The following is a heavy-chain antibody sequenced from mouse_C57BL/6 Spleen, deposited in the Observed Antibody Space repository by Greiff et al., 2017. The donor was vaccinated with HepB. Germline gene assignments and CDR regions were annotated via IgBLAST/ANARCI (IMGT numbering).Heavy chain of an antibody. CDR3: ARSKGYYGTFSY. Sequence: QVQLQQSGAELVRPGASVKLSCKASGYTFTDYYINWVKQRPGQGLEWIARIYPGSGNTYYNEKFKGKATLTAEKSSSTAYMQLSSLTSEDSDVYFCARSKGYYGTFSYWGQGTLVTVSA. J-gene: IGHJ3*01. CDR2: IYPGSGNT. D-gene: IGHD2-1*01. CDR1: GYTFTDYY. V-gene: IGHV1-76*01.